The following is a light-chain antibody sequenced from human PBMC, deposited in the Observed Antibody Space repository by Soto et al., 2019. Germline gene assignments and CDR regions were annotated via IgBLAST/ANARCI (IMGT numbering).Light chain of an antibody. CDR3: QQYNSWPPYT. Sequence: IVMTQSPATLSVSPGGRATLSCSASQSISDTLAWYQQKPGQAPRLIIHGASTRATGFPGTFSGSGSGTDFTLTISSLQSEDFAVYYCQQYNSWPPYTFGQGTRLEIK. J-gene: IGKJ5*01. CDR2: GAS. V-gene: IGKV3-15*01. CDR1: QSISDT.